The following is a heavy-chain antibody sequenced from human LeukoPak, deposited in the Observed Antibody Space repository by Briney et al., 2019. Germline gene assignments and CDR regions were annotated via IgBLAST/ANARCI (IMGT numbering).Heavy chain of an antibody. CDR1: GFTFSNYA. J-gene: IGHJ6*03. CDR3: AKRAGRGNSYQFMDV. V-gene: IGHV3-21*06. D-gene: IGHD2-2*01. CDR2: VSSSSSYF. Sequence: GGSLRLSCAASGFTFSNYAMSWVRRAPGKGLEWIASVSSSSSYFHYADSVKGRFTVSRDNANSSVALQMNSLRPDDTAVYYCAKRAGRGNSYQFMDVWGKGTTVTVSS.